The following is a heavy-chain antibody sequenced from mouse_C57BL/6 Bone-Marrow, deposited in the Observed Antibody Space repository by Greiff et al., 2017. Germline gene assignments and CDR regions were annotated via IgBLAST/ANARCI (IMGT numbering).Heavy chain of an antibody. J-gene: IGHJ1*03. CDR1: GYAFSSYW. Sequence: VQGVESGAELVKPGASVKISCKASGYAFSSYWMNWVKQRPGKGLEWIGQIYPGDGDTNYNGKFKGKATLTADKSSSTAYMQLSSLTSEDSAVYFCARPYYYGSSYWYFDVWGTGTTVTVSS. V-gene: IGHV1-80*01. CDR3: ARPYYYGSSYWYFDV. CDR2: IYPGDGDT. D-gene: IGHD1-1*01.